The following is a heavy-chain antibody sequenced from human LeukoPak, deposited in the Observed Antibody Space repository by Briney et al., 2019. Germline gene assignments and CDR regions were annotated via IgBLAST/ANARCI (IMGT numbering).Heavy chain of an antibody. CDR1: GFTFSSYG. J-gene: IGHJ4*02. D-gene: IGHD3-22*01. Sequence: GGSLRLSCAASGFTFSSYGMHWVRQAPGNGLEWVAFIRYDGSNKYYADSVKGRFTISRDNSKNTLYLQMNSLRAEDTAVYYCAIDWAEYYYDSSGNWGQGTLVTVSS. CDR2: IRYDGSNK. CDR3: AIDWAEYYYDSSGN. V-gene: IGHV3-30*02.